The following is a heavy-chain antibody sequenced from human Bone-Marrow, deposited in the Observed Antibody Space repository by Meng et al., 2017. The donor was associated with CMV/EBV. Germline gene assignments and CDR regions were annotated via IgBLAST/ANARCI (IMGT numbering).Heavy chain of an antibody. CDR1: GFTFSSYA. V-gene: IGHV3-21*01. CDR2: ISSSSSYI. D-gene: IGHD3-10*01. J-gene: IGHJ4*02. CDR3: ARLKHYYGSGSYYNGFDY. Sequence: GESLKISCAASGFTFSSYAMSWVRQAPGKGLEWVSSISSSSSYIYYADSVKGRFTISRDNAKNSLYLQMNSLRAEDTAVYYCARLKHYYGSGSYYNGFDYWGQGTLVTVSS.